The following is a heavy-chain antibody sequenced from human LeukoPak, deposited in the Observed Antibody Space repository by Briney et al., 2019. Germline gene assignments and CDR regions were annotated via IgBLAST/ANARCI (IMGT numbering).Heavy chain of an antibody. CDR1: GCTFSSYG. J-gene: IGHJ3*02. Sequence: AGGSLRLSCAASGCTFSSYGMSWVRQAPGKGLEWVSAISGSGGSTYYADSVKGRFTISRDNSKNTLYLQMNSLRAEDTAVYYCANWPDAFDIWGQGTMVTVSS. CDR3: ANWPDAFDI. V-gene: IGHV3-23*01. CDR2: ISGSGGST.